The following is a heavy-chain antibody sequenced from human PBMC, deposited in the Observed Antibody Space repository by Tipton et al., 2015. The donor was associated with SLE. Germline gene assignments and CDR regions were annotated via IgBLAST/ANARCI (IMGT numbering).Heavy chain of an antibody. CDR3: AKGVGLGDALSDVFDI. D-gene: IGHD4-17*01. Sequence: SLRLSCAASGFTFSTSSMNWVRQAPGKGLEWVSSITRSSLYIYYLDSVKGRFTISRDNARNSLYLQMNSLSAEDTAVYYCAKGVGLGDALSDVFDIWGQGTMVTVSS. CDR2: ITRSSLYI. CDR1: GFTFSTSS. J-gene: IGHJ3*02. V-gene: IGHV3-21*03.